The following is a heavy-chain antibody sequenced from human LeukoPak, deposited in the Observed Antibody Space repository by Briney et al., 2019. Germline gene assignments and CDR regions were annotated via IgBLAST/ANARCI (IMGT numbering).Heavy chain of an antibody. D-gene: IGHD3-3*01. J-gene: IGHJ4*02. V-gene: IGHV3-73*01. CDR3: TRFYDFGLDY. CDR1: GFTFSGSA. Sequence: GGSLRLSCAASGFTFSGSAMRWVRQASGKGLEWVGRIRSKANNYATAYAASVKGRFTVSRDDSKNTAYLQMNSLKTEDTAVYYCTRFYDFGLDYWGQGTLVTVSS. CDR2: IRSKANNYAT.